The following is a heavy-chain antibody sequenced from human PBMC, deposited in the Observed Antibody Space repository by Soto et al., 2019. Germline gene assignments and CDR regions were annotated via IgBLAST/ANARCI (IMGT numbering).Heavy chain of an antibody. Sequence: QVQLVESGGGVVQPERSLRLSCAASGFTFSSYGMHWVRQAPGKGLEWVAVISYDGSNKYYADSVKGRFTISRDNSMNTLYLQMHSLEAEDKAGYYCAKECIGTNSGYDCEYGMDVWGQETTVTVSS. J-gene: IGHJ6*02. CDR2: ISYDGSNK. V-gene: IGHV3-30*18. CDR3: AKECIGTNSGYDCEYGMDV. CDR1: GFTFSSYG. D-gene: IGHD5-12*01.